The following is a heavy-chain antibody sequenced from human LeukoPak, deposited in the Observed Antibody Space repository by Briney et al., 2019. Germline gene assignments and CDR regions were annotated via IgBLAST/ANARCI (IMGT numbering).Heavy chain of an antibody. J-gene: IGHJ4*02. CDR1: GGSISSGSYY. CDR2: IYTSGST. D-gene: IGHD3-3*01. V-gene: IGHV4-61*02. CDR3: ASSRLRFLEWLLTFDY. Sequence: PSQTLSLTCTVPGGSISSGSYYWSWIRQPAGKGLEWIGRIYTSGSTNYNPSLKSRVTISVDTSKNQFSPKLSSVTAADTAVYYCASSRLRFLEWLLTFDYWGQGTLVTVSS.